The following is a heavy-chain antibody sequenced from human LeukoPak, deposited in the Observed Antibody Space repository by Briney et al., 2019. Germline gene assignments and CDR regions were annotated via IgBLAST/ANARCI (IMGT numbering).Heavy chain of an antibody. CDR3: ARGYSSNLNYYYYMDV. V-gene: IGHV1-69*06. D-gene: IGHD6-13*01. CDR2: IIPIFGTA. CDR1: GGTFSSYA. J-gene: IGHJ6*03. Sequence: ASVKVSCKASGGTFSSYAISWVRQAPGQGLEWMGGIIPIFGTANYAQKFQGRVTITADKSTSTAYMELSSLRSEDTAVYYCARGYSSNLNYYYYMDVWGKGTTVTVSS.